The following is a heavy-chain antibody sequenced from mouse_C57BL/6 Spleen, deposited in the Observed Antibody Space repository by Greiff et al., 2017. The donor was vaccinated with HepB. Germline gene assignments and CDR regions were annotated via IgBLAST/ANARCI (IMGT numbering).Heavy chain of an antibody. Sequence: QVQLKQSGAELARPGASVKLSCKASGYTFTSYGISWVKQRTGQGLEWIGEIYPRSGNTYYNEKFKGKATLTADKSSSTAYMELRSLTSEDSAVYFCARSIYYDSLYAMDYWGQGTSVTVSS. D-gene: IGHD2-4*01. V-gene: IGHV1-81*01. CDR3: ARSIYYDSLYAMDY. J-gene: IGHJ4*01. CDR2: IYPRSGNT. CDR1: GYTFTSYG.